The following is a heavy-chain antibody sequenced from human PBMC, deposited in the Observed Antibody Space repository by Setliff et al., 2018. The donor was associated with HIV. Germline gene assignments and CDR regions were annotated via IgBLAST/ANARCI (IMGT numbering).Heavy chain of an antibody. Sequence: PGGSMRLSCAASGFTFSNYAMNWVRQAQGKGLEWVSTISGSGGLTFYADSVKGRFTISRDNSKNTLYLQMNSLGAEDTAVYYCARGVATNLDPWGQGSLVTVSS. J-gene: IGHJ5*02. CDR3: ARGVATNLDP. CDR1: GFTFSNYA. V-gene: IGHV3-23*01. D-gene: IGHD5-12*01. CDR2: ISGSGGLT.